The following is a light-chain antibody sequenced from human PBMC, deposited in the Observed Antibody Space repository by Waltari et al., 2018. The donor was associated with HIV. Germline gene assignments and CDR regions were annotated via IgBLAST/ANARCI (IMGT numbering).Light chain of an antibody. J-gene: IGLJ2*01. CDR2: VYTNGSH. V-gene: IGLV4-69*02. Sequence: HLVLTQSPPASPSLGPSVSLTSSRRAEPTPYPIPGTQLHPEMGPRFLMSVYTNGSHNKGDGISDRFSGSSFGAERYLAISNLQSEDEADYFCQTWDIGIVVFGGGTRLSVL. CDR1: AEPTPYP. CDR3: QTWDIGIVV.